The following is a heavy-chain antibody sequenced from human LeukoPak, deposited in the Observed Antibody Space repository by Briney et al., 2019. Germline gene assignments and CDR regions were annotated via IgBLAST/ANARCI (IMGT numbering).Heavy chain of an antibody. CDR1: RFTLSSNY. V-gene: IGHV3-53*01. CDR2: IYKAGNT. Sequence: PGGSLRLSCAPSRFTLSSNYMNWVRQAPGRGPEWVSVIYKAGNTFYADSVKGRFTMSRDNSKNTLYLQMNSLRAEDTAVYYCARVLLDTNGDQYWYYDLWGRGTLVTVSS. D-gene: IGHD2-8*01. J-gene: IGHJ2*01. CDR3: ARVLLDTNGDQYWYYDL.